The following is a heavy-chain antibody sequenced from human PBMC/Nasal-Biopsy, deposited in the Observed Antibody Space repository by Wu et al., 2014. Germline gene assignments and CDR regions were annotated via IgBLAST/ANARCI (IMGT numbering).Heavy chain of an antibody. D-gene: IGHD6-13*01. CDR1: GYNLNTYA. V-gene: IGHV1-69*15. J-gene: IGHJ4*02. CDR3: ARDSSPIAAAGNFEF. CDR2: ILPVFGKI. Sequence: VKVSCKASGYNLNTYALHWIRQAPGQGLEWMGRILPVFGKINYAQKFQGRLKITADGSTTTAYMELNSLTSDDAAVYFCARDSSPIAAAGNFEFWGQGTLVTVSS.